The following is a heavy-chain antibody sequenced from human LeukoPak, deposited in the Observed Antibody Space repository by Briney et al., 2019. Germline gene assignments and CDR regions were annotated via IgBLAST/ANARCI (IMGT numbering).Heavy chain of an antibody. CDR1: GGSISSYY. CDR2: IYYSGST. V-gene: IGHV4-59*01. J-gene: IGHJ4*02. Sequence: PSETLSLTCTVSGGSISSYYWSWIRQPPGKGLEWIGYIYYSGSTNYNPSLKSRVTISVDTSKNQFSLKLSSVTAADTAVYYCARDNLRGPFDYWGQGTLVTVSS. CDR3: ARDNLRGPFDY. D-gene: IGHD1-14*01.